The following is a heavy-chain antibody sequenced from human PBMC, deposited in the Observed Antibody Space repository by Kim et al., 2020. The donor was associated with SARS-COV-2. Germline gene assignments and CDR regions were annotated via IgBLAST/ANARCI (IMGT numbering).Heavy chain of an antibody. V-gene: IGHV4-59*01. Sequence: SETLSLTCTVSGGSISSYYWSWIRQPPGKGLEWIGYIYYSGSTNYNPSLKSRVTISVDTSKNQFSLKLSSVTAADTAVYYCARDGDYYDSSGYYYRWFDPWGQGTLVTVSS. D-gene: IGHD3-22*01. J-gene: IGHJ5*02. CDR2: IYYSGST. CDR1: GGSISSYY. CDR3: ARDGDYYDSSGYYYRWFDP.